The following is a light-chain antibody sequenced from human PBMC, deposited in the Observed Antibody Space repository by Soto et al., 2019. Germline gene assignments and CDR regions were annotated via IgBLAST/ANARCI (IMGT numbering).Light chain of an antibody. V-gene: IGKV3-20*01. CDR3: QHYGSSHPLT. Sequence: EFVLTQSPGTLSLSPGERATLSCRASQSVSSTFLAWYQQKPGQPPRLLIYGASTRGTGIPDRFSGSGSGTDFTLTISRLEPEDFAVYYCQHYGSSHPLTFGGGTKVEIK. CDR1: QSVSSTF. CDR2: GAS. J-gene: IGKJ4*01.